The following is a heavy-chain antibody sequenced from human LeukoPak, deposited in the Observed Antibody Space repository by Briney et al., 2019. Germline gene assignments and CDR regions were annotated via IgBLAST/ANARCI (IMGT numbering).Heavy chain of an antibody. J-gene: IGHJ5*02. CDR2: MTPSSGKT. Sequence: ASVKVSCKASGYTFTSYGISWVRQAAGQGLEWMGWMTPSSGKTGYAQKFQGRVTVTRDTSTSTAYMELSSLTSEDTAVYYCARNEYGTGWFDHWGQGTVVTVSS. CDR3: ARNEYGTGWFDH. CDR1: GYTFTSYG. V-gene: IGHV1-8*02. D-gene: IGHD2-8*02.